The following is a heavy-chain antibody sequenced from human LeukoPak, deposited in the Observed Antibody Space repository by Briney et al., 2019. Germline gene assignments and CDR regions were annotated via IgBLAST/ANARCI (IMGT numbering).Heavy chain of an antibody. CDR3: ARLATYDSGSGTYYNFDF. Sequence: ESLKISCKASGYTFASYWIGWVRQVPGKSLEWMGIINPHDSDTRYSPSFQGQVAISADKSISTAYLQWSSLKASDTAMHYCARLATYDSGSGTYYNFDFWGQGTLVTVSS. V-gene: IGHV5-51*01. CDR2: INPHDSDT. CDR1: GYTFASYW. J-gene: IGHJ4*02. D-gene: IGHD3-10*01.